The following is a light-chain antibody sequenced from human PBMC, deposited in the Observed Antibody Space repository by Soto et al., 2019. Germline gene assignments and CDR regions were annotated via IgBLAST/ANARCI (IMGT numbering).Light chain of an antibody. J-gene: IGLJ3*02. CDR1: SSDVGSYNF. CDR2: EGS. Sequence: QSALTQPASVSGSLGQSITISCTGTSSDVGSYNFVSWYQQHPGKAPKLMIYEGSKRPSGVSNRFSGSKSGNTASLTISGLQAEDEADYYCCSYAGSSTWVFGGGTKLTVL. V-gene: IGLV2-23*01. CDR3: CSYAGSSTWV.